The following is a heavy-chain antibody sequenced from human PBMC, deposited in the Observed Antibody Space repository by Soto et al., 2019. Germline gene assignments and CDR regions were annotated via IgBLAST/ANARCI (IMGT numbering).Heavy chain of an antibody. D-gene: IGHD3-22*01. J-gene: IGHJ4*02. CDR3: AREVPYYYDSSGYYY. CDR2: ISAYNGNT. V-gene: IGHV1-18*04. CDR1: GYTFTSYG. Sequence: ASVKVSCKASGYTFTSYGISWVRQAPGQGLEWMGWISAYNGNTNYAQKLQGRVTMTTDTSTSTAYMELRSLRSDDTAVYYCAREVPYYYDSSGYYYWGQGTLVTFSS.